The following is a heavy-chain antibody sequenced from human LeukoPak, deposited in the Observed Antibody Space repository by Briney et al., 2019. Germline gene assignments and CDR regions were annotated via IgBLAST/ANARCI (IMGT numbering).Heavy chain of an antibody. CDR1: GYTFTSYY. CDR2: INPSGGST. Sequence: ASVNVSCKASGYTFTSYYMHWVRQAPGQGLEWMGIINPSGGSTSYAQKFQGRVTMTRDTSTSTVYMELSSLRSEDTAVYYCARDLGSLTQRYFDWLIPAPYYYYGMDVWGQGTTVTVSS. J-gene: IGHJ6*02. D-gene: IGHD3-9*01. V-gene: IGHV1-46*01. CDR3: ARDLGSLTQRYFDWLIPAPYYYYGMDV.